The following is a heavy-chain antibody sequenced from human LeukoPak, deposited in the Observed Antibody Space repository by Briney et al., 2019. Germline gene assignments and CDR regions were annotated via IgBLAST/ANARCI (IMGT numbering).Heavy chain of an antibody. CDR2: IYYSGST. J-gene: IGHJ4*02. Sequence: PSETLSLTCTVSSGSISSYYWSWIRQPPGKGLEWIGYIYYSGSTNYNPSLKSRVTISVDTSKNQFSLKLSSVTAADTAVYYCARHLMLLAPDYWSQGTLVTVSS. V-gene: IGHV4-59*08. CDR3: ARHLMLLAPDY. D-gene: IGHD2-15*01. CDR1: SGSISSYY.